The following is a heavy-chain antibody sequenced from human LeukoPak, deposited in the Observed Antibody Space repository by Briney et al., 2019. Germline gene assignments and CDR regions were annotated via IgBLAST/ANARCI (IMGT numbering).Heavy chain of an antibody. J-gene: IGHJ4*02. CDR2: ISSSGTTI. Sequence: GGSLRLSCAASGFTFSSYEMNWVRQAPGKGLEWVSSISSSGTTIYYADSVKGRFTVSRDSAKNSVYLQMNSLRAEDTAVYYCGSGVIFYDSSGRNYWGQSTLVTVSS. CDR1: GFTFSSYE. D-gene: IGHD3-22*01. V-gene: IGHV3-48*03. CDR3: GSGVIFYDSSGRNY.